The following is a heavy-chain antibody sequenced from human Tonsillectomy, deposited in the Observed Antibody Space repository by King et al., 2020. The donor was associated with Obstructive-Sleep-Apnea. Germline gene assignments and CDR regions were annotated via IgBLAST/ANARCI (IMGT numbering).Heavy chain of an antibody. CDR1: GFAFENYW. J-gene: IGHJ6*01. CDR2: INEDGSAK. Sequence: VQLVESGGGLVQPGGSLRLACAASGFAFENYWMTWVRQGRGKGLEWVATINEDGSAKYYVDSAKGRFTISRDNAKKSLYLQMNTLRAEDTAVYYCAGCRGWGRYGHHYGRDVGGQGSRPTVPP. V-gene: IGHV3-7*01. CDR3: AGCRGWGRYGHHYGRDV. D-gene: IGHD3-16*01.